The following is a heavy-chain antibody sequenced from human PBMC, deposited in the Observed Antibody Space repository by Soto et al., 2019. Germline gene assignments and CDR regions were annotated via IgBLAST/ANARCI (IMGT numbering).Heavy chain of an antibody. Sequence: SETLSLTCTVSGGSITGSDWSWIRQPPGKGLEWIGYIYYSGSTNFNPSLKSRVTMSVDTARNQFSLQLSSVTAADTAVYFCAKYRRKDAEGSTFDYWGQVAMVTVS. D-gene: IGHD2-2*01. J-gene: IGHJ4*02. CDR1: GGSITGSD. V-gene: IGHV4-59*01. CDR2: IYYSGST. CDR3: AKYRRKDAEGSTFDY.